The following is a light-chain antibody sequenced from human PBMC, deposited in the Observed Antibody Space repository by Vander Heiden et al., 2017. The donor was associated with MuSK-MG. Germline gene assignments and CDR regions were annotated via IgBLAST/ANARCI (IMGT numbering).Light chain of an antibody. V-gene: IGLV2-14*01. CDR1: SSDVGGYNY. CDR2: DVS. CDR3: SSYTSSSPWV. Sequence: QSALTQPASVSGSPGKSITISCTGTSSDVGGYNYVSWYQQHPGNAPKLMIYDVSKRPAGVANRFSGSKSGNTASLTISGLQAEDDADYYCSSYTSSSPWVFGGGTKLTVL. J-gene: IGLJ3*02.